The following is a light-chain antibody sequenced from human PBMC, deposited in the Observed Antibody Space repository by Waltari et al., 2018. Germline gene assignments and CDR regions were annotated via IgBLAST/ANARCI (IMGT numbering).Light chain of an antibody. J-gene: IGKJ2*03. CDR2: SAS. Sequence: FILTQSPATLSLSPGERATLSCRASQSVSSYLAWYQQKPGQAPRLLIHSASSRATGIPDRFSGSGSGTEFTLTISSLEPEDVGVYHCYQHSSGYSFGQGTKVEIK. V-gene: IGKV3-11*01. CDR1: QSVSSY. CDR3: YQHSSGYS.